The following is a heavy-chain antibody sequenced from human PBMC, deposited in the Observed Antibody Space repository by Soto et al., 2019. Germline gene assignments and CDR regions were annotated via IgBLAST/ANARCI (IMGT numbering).Heavy chain of an antibody. CDR3: ARVARGRVVGATPPCFDY. D-gene: IGHD1-26*01. Sequence: SETLSLTCTVSGGSISSGIYYWSWIRQNPGKGLEWIGHIYYSGSTYYNPSLKSRVSISVDTSKNQFSLRLTSVTAADTAVYYCARVARGRVVGATPPCFDYWGQGTLVTVSS. V-gene: IGHV4-31*03. CDR1: GGSISSGIYY. J-gene: IGHJ4*02. CDR2: IYYSGST.